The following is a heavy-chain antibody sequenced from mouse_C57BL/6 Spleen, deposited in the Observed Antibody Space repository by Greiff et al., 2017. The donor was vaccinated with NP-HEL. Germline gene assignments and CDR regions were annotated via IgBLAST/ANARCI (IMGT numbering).Heavy chain of an antibody. Sequence: VQLQQSGAELVRPGTSVKVSCKASGYAFTNYLIEWVKQRPGQGLEWIGVINPGSGGTNYNEKFKGKATLTADKSSSTAYRQLSSLTSEDSAVYFCARYYGGAMDYWGQGTSVTVSS. CDR2: INPGSGGT. J-gene: IGHJ4*01. V-gene: IGHV1-54*01. D-gene: IGHD1-1*02. CDR3: ARYYGGAMDY. CDR1: GYAFTNYL.